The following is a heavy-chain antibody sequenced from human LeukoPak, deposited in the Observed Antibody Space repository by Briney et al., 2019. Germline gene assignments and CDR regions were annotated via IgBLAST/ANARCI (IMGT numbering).Heavy chain of an antibody. CDR3: ARDFTMEQAFDI. CDR2: IYTSGST. J-gene: IGHJ3*02. V-gene: IGHV4-61*02. CDR1: GGSISSGSYY. D-gene: IGHD1/OR15-1a*01. Sequence: SETLSLTCTVSGGSISSGSYYWSWIRQPAGKGLEWTGRIYTSGSTNYNPSLESRVSISVDTSNNQFSLKLNSVTAADTAVYYCARDFTMEQAFDIWGQGTMVTVSS.